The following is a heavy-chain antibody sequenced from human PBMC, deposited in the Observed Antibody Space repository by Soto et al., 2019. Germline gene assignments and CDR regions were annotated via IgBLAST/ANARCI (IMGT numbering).Heavy chain of an antibody. CDR1: GFTFRNYA. V-gene: IGHV3-30*04. D-gene: IGHD1-1*01. CDR3: VRDRGTPGTTWDRTWDY. Sequence: QVQLLESGGGVVQPGGSLILSCAASGFTFRNYAIHWVRQSPGKGLEWVGNISNDGKIKEYADSVKGRFTISRDNSENTLYLQLNGLSPDDTALYYCVRDRGTPGTTWDRTWDYWGQGTLVTVSS. CDR2: ISNDGKIK. J-gene: IGHJ4*02.